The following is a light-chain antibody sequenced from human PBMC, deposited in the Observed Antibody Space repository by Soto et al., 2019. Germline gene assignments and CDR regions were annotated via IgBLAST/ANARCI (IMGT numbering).Light chain of an antibody. CDR1: SSDVGNYNL. Sequence: QSALTQPASVSGSAGQSITISCTGTSSDVGNYNLVSWYLHHPGKAPKLLIYEDTKRPSGVSNRFSGSKSGNTASLTISGLQAEDEADYYCSSYTSSSTVVFGGGTKLTVL. CDR2: EDT. J-gene: IGLJ2*01. CDR3: SSYTSSSTVV. V-gene: IGLV2-14*02.